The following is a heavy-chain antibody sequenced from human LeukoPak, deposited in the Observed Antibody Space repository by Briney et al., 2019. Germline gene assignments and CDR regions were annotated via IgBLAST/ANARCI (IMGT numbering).Heavy chain of an antibody. CDR3: ARVLHDIVVVTAHYFDY. CDR2: INPNSGGT. V-gene: IGHV1-2*02. D-gene: IGHD2-21*02. CDR1: GYTFTGYY. Sequence: ASVTVSCKASGYTFTGYYMHLVRQAPGQGLEWMGWINPNSGGTNYAQKFQGRVTMTRDTSISTAYMELSRLRSDDTAVYYCARVLHDIVVVTAHYFDYWGQGTLVTVSS. J-gene: IGHJ4*02.